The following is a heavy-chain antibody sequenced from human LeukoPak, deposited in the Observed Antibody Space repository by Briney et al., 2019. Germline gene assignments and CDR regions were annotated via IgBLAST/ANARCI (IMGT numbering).Heavy chain of an antibody. J-gene: IGHJ3*02. D-gene: IGHD3-22*01. V-gene: IGHV4-34*01. CDR2: INHSGST. CDR1: GGSFSGYY. CDR3: ARDFYYDSSGYWDHDAFDI. Sequence: PSETLSLTCAVYGGSFSGYYWSWIRQPPGKGLEWIGEINHSGSTNYNPSLKSRVTISVDTSKNQFSLKLSSVTAADTAVYYCARDFYYDSSGYWDHDAFDIWGQGTMVTVSS.